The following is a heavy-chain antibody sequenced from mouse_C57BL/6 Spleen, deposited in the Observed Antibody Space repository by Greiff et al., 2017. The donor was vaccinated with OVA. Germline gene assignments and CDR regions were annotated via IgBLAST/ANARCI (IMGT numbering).Heavy chain of an antibody. CDR3: ARSTTVRDYYAMDY. CDR2: IDPNSGGT. J-gene: IGHJ4*01. V-gene: IGHV1-72*01. CDR1: GYTFTSYW. Sequence: QVQLQQPGAELVQPGASVKLSCKASGYTFTSYWMHWVKQRPGRGLEWIGRIDPNSGGTKYNEKFKSKATLTVDKPSSTAYMQLSSLTSEDSAVYYCARSTTVRDYYAMDYWGQGTSVTVSS. D-gene: IGHD1-1*01.